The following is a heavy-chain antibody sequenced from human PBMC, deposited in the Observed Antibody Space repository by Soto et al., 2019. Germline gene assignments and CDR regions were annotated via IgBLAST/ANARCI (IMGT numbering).Heavy chain of an antibody. CDR1: GGSISSSSYY. D-gene: IGHD3-22*01. V-gene: IGHV4-39*01. Sequence: SETLSLTCTVSGGSISSSSYYWGWIRQPPGKGLEWIGSIYYSGSTYYNPSLKSRVTISVDTSKNQFSLKLSSVTAADTAVYYCASRATNYYDSGRAHYYYYYGMDVWGQGTTVTVSS. CDR3: ASRATNYYDSGRAHYYYYYGMDV. J-gene: IGHJ6*02. CDR2: IYYSGST.